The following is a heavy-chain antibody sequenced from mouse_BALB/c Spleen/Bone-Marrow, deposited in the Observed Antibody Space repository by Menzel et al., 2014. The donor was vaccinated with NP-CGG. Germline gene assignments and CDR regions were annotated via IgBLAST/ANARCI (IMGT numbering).Heavy chain of an antibody. CDR1: GFTFSNFG. Sequence: EVMLVEPGGGLVQPGGSRKLSCAASGFTFSNFGMHWFRQSPEKGLEWVAFVSTGSTIIYYADTVKGRFTISRDNPENTLFLQMTSLRSEDTAIYYCARSHFYGNYFDYWGQGTTLTVSS. J-gene: IGHJ2*01. CDR3: ARSHFYGNYFDY. CDR2: VSTGSTII. V-gene: IGHV5-17*02. D-gene: IGHD2-1*01.